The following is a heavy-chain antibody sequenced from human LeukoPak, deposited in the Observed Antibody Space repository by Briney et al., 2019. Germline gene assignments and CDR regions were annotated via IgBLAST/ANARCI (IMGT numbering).Heavy chain of an antibody. D-gene: IGHD6-13*01. CDR1: GGSFSGYY. V-gene: IGHV4-34*01. CDR2: INHSGST. Sequence: SETLSLTCAVYGGSFSGYYWSWIRQPPGKGLEWIGEINHSGSTNYNPSLKSRVTISVDTSKNQFSLKLSSVTAADTAVYYCARAAADIAAAGRNYYYGMDVWGQGTTVTVSS. J-gene: IGHJ6*02. CDR3: ARAAADIAAAGRNYYYGMDV.